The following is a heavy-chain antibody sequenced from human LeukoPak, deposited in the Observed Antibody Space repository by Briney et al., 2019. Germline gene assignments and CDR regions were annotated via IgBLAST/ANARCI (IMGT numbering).Heavy chain of an antibody. CDR1: GYTLTKLS. CDR2: FDPEDGET. J-gene: IGHJ4*02. CDR3: AAGKEYYGSGSPGFFDY. Sequence: ASVKVSFTVSGYTLTKLSMHWVRQAPGKGLEWTVGFDPEDGETIYAQRFQGRVTLTEDTSTDTAYMELTSLRSDDTAVYYCAAGKEYYGSGSPGFFDYWGQGTLVTVSS. V-gene: IGHV1-24*01. D-gene: IGHD3-10*01.